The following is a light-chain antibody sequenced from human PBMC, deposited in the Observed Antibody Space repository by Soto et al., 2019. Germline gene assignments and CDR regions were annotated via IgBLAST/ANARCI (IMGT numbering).Light chain of an antibody. CDR3: QQYKSYST. CDR1: QSISSW. V-gene: IGKV1-5*03. CDR2: KAS. Sequence: IQMTQSPSTLSASVGDRVPITCRASQSISSWLAWYQQKQGKAPKLLIYKASSLESGVPSRFRGSGSGTEFTLTISSLQPDDFATYYCQQYKSYSTFGQGTKLEIK. J-gene: IGKJ2*01.